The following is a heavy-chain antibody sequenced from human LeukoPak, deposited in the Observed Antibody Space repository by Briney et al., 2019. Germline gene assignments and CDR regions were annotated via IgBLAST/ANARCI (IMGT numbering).Heavy chain of an antibody. CDR2: IYTSGST. Sequence: SQTLSLTCTVSGGSISSGGYYWSWIRQPPGKGLEWIGYIYTSGSTNYNPSLKSRVTISVDTSKNQFSLKLSSVTAADTAVYYCAREDQGNAFDIWGQGTMVTVSS. CDR3: AREDQGNAFDI. J-gene: IGHJ3*02. D-gene: IGHD2-2*01. V-gene: IGHV4-61*09. CDR1: GGSISSGGYY.